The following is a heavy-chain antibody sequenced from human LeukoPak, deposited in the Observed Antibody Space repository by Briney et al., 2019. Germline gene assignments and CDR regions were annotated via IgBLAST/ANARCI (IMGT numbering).Heavy chain of an antibody. Sequence: GGSLRLSCAASGFTFSSYAMHGVRQAPGKGLEWVAVISYDGSNKYYADSVKGRFTISRDNSKNTLYLQMNSLRAEDTAVYYCARVGRPEEGDYYWGQGTLVTVSS. V-gene: IGHV3-30-3*01. D-gene: IGHD3-16*01. CDR1: GFTFSSYA. CDR2: ISYDGSNK. J-gene: IGHJ4*02. CDR3: ARVGRPEEGDYY.